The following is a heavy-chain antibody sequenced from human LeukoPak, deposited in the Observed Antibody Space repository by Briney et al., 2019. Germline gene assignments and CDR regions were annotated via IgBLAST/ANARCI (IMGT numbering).Heavy chain of an antibody. J-gene: IGHJ6*03. CDR1: GFTFSSYG. V-gene: IGHV3-30*02. CDR2: IRYDGSNK. CDR3: ARGGSGWSPNYYYYYMDV. D-gene: IGHD6-19*01. Sequence: GGSLRLSCAASGFTFSSYGMHWVRQAPGKGLEWVAFIRYDGSNKYYADSVKGRFTISRDSSKNTLYLQMNSLRAEDTAVYYCARGGSGWSPNYYYYYMDVWGKGTTVTVSS.